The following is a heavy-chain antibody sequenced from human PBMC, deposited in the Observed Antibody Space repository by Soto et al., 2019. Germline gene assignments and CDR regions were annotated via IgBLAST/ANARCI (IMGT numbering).Heavy chain of an antibody. CDR1: GGSISSYY. CDR3: AREGIAARSGTKEVRAFDY. V-gene: IGHV4-59*01. J-gene: IGHJ4*02. CDR2: IYYSGST. Sequence: PSETLCLTCTVSGGSISSYYWSWIRQPPGKGLEWIGYIYYSGSTNYNPSLKSRVTISVDTSKNQFSLKLSSVTAADTAVYYCAREGIAARSGTKEVRAFDYWGQGTLVTVSS. D-gene: IGHD6-25*01.